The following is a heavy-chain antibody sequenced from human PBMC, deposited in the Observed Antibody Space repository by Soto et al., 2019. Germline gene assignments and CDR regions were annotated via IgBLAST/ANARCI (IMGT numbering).Heavy chain of an antibody. CDR2: ISSSSSYI. D-gene: IGHD3-9*01. CDR1: GFTFSSYS. V-gene: IGHV3-21*01. CDR3: ARELIYYDILTGYSQYYYYGMDA. Sequence: GGSLRLSCAASGFTFSSYSMNWVRQAPGKGLEWVSSISSSSSYIYYADSVKGRFTISRDNAKNSLYLQMNSLRAEDTAVYYCARELIYYDILTGYSQYYYYGMDAWGQGTTVTVSS. J-gene: IGHJ6*02.